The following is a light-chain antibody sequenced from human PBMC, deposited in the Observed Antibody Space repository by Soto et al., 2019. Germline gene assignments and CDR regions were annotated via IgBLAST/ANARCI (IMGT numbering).Light chain of an antibody. CDR1: QSFRGL. CDR3: QQYNNWPPLT. CDR2: DAY. J-gene: IGKJ4*01. V-gene: IGKV3D-15*01. Sequence: EIVLTQSPATRSLSPGERATLSCRASQSFRGLLAWYQQKPGQAPRLLIYDAYNRATGIPPRFSGSGSGTEFTHTISSLHSEDFAVYYCQQYNNWPPLTFGGGTKVEIK.